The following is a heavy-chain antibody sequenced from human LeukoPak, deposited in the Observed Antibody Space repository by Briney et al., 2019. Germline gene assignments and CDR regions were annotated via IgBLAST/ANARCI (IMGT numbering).Heavy chain of an antibody. Sequence: ASVKVSCKASGYTFTSYGISCVRQAPGQGLEWMGWISAYNGNTNYAQKLQGRVTMTTDTSTSTAYMELRSLRSDDTAVYYCARAPLYYYDSSGYHDYWGQGTLVTVSS. V-gene: IGHV1-18*01. CDR1: GYTFTSYG. D-gene: IGHD3-22*01. CDR3: ARAPLYYYDSSGYHDY. CDR2: ISAYNGNT. J-gene: IGHJ4*02.